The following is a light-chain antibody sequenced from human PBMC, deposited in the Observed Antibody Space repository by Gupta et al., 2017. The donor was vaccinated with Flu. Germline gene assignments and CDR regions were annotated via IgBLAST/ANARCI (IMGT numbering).Light chain of an antibody. V-gene: IGKV4-1*01. Sequence: DIVMTQSPDSLAVSLGERATINCKSSQDLLHSYNSKNYLVWYQQKPGQPPKLLIYWASTRESGVPDRFSGSGSGTDFSLTISNLQAEDVAVYYCQQDDSTPTTFGQGTKLEIK. CDR1: QDLLHSYNSKNY. CDR2: WAS. J-gene: IGKJ2*01. CDR3: QQDDSTPTT.